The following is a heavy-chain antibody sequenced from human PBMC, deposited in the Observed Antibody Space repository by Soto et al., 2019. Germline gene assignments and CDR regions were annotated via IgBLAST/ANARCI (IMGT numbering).Heavy chain of an antibody. CDR1: GFTFSSYG. J-gene: IGHJ5*02. CDR2: ISYDGSNK. D-gene: IGHD6-19*01. CDR3: AREKVAVAGKRFDP. Sequence: PGESLRLSCASSGFTFSSYGMHWVRQAPGKGLEWVAVISYDGSNKYYADSVKGRFTISRDNSKNTLYLQMNSLRAEDTAVYYCAREKVAVAGKRFDPWGQGTLVTVAS. V-gene: IGHV3-30*03.